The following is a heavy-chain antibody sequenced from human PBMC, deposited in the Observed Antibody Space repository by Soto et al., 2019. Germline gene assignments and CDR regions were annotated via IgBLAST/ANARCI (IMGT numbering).Heavy chain of an antibody. D-gene: IGHD6-19*01. J-gene: IGHJ2*01. CDR3: ARSGYSSGWYHWYFDF. V-gene: IGHV1-3*01. CDR2: INAGNGNT. CDR1: GYTFSNYG. Sequence: QVHLVQSGAEVKKPGASVKVSCKASGYTFSNYGIHWVRQAPGQRLEWMGWINAGNGNTKYSEKFLGRVTITRDTSASTAYMELSSLRSEDTAVYDCARSGYSSGWYHWYFDFWGRGTLVTVSS.